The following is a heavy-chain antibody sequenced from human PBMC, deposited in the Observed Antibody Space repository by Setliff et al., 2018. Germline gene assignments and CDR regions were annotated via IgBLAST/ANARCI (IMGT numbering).Heavy chain of an antibody. CDR1: GGSISTYY. V-gene: IGHV4-59*01. D-gene: IGHD5-12*01. CDR3: ARGGTFRYFDY. CDR2: VYYSGIA. Sequence: SETLSLTCTVSGGSISTYYWSWICQPPGKGLEWIGYVYYSGIANYSPSLKSRLTISVDTSKNQFSLKLRSVTAADTAVYYCARGGTFRYFDYWGQGTPVTVSS. J-gene: IGHJ4*02.